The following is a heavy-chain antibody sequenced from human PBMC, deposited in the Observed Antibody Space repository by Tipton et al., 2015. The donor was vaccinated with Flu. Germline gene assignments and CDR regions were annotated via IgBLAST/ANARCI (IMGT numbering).Heavy chain of an antibody. J-gene: IGHJ3*02. D-gene: IGHD5-18*01. Sequence: TLSLTCTVSGGSISSSSYYWSWIRQHPGKGLEWIGYIYYSESTYYNPSLKSRVTISVDTSKNQFSLKLSSVTAADTAVYYCAREGDTARGMAAFDIWGQGTMVTVSS. CDR2: IYYSEST. CDR1: GGSISSSSYY. V-gene: IGHV4-31*03. CDR3: AREGDTARGMAAFDI.